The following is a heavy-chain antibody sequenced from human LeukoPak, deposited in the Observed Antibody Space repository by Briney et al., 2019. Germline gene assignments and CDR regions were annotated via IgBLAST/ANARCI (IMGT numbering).Heavy chain of an antibody. V-gene: IGHV1-46*01. CDR2: INPSSGST. Sequence: ASVKVSCKASGGTFSSYAISWVRQAPGQGLEWMGIINPSSGSTSYAQKFQGRVTMTRDMSTSTVYMELSSLRSEDTAVYYCARGGSDYYDSSGYVDYWGQGTLVTVSS. CDR3: ARGGSDYYDSSGYVDY. J-gene: IGHJ4*02. CDR1: GGTFSSYA. D-gene: IGHD3-22*01.